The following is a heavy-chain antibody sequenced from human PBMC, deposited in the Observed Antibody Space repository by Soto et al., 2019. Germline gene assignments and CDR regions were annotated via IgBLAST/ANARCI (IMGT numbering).Heavy chain of an antibody. Sequence: EVQLVESGGGLVQPGGSLRLSCAASGFTFGSNWMSWVRQAPGKGLEWVANIKRDGSEKYYVDSVKSRFTISRDNAKNTLYLQMNSLRADDTAVYYCASLEWESTGYADYWGQGTLVTVSS. CDR3: ASLEWESTGYADY. D-gene: IGHD3-3*01. CDR1: GFTFGSNW. J-gene: IGHJ4*02. V-gene: IGHV3-7*03. CDR2: IKRDGSEK.